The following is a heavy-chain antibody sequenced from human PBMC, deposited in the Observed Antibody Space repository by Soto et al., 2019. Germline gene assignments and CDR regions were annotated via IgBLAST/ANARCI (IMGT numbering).Heavy chain of an antibody. CDR2: ISYDGSNK. D-gene: IGHD6-19*01. CDR1: GFTFSSYG. V-gene: IGHV3-30*18. CDR3: AKDGEHRWLARFDY. Sequence: PGGSLRLSCAASGFTFSSYGMHWVRQAPGKGLEWVAVISYDGSNKYYADSVKGRFTITRDNSKNTLYLQMNSLRAEDTAVYYCAKDGEHRWLARFDYWGQGTLVTVSS. J-gene: IGHJ4*02.